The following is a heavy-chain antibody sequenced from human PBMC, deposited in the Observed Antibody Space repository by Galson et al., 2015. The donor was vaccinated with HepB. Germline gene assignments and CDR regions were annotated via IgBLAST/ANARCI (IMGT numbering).Heavy chain of an antibody. Sequence: SVKVSCKASGYTFTSYGISWVRQAPGQGLEWMGWISAYNGNTNYAQKLQGRVTMTTDTSTSTAYMELRSLRSDDTAVYYCVRDKGYCSGGSCYPDYWGQGTLVTVSS. J-gene: IGHJ4*02. CDR1: GYTFTSYG. CDR2: ISAYNGNT. V-gene: IGHV1-18*04. CDR3: VRDKGYCSGGSCYPDY. D-gene: IGHD2-15*01.